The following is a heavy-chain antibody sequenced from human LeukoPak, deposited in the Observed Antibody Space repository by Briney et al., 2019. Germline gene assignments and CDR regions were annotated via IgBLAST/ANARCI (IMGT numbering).Heavy chain of an antibody. Sequence: GGSLRLSCAASGFTFSSYGMSWVRQAPGKGLEWVSAISGSGGSTYYADSVKGRFTISRDNAKNSLNLQMNSLRAEDTAVYYCARGGDSGYVELDSWGQGTLVTVSS. J-gene: IGHJ4*02. CDR3: ARGGDSGYVELDS. CDR2: ISGSGGST. CDR1: GFTFSSYG. V-gene: IGHV3-23*01. D-gene: IGHD5-12*01.